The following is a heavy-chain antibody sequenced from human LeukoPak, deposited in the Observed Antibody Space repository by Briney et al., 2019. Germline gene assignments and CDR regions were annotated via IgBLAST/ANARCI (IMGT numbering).Heavy chain of an antibody. D-gene: IGHD3-22*01. CDR1: GGSISSSSYY. CDR3: ARVPYYYDSSGYYYPPGYFQH. CDR2: IYYSGST. Sequence: SETLSLTCTVSGGSISSSSYYWGWIRQPPGKGLEWIGSIYYSGSTYYNPSLKSRVTISVDTSKNQFSLKLSSVTAADTAVYYCARVPYYYDSSGYYYPPGYFQHWGQGTLVTVSS. V-gene: IGHV4-39*07. J-gene: IGHJ1*01.